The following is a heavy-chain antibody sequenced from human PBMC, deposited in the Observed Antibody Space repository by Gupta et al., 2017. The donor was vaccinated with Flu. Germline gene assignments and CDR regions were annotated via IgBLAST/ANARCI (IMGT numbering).Heavy chain of an antibody. CDR1: DYY. Sequence: DYYMQWVRQAPGQGLEWMGWINPNSGVTNIARQVQGRVTMTRDTSISTAYMEVSRLKSDDTAVYFCARPIVAADTYWYFDLWGRGTPVTVS. CDR3: ARPIVAADTYWYFDL. V-gene: IGHV1-2*02. D-gene: IGHD1-26*01. CDR2: INPNSGVT. J-gene: IGHJ2*01.